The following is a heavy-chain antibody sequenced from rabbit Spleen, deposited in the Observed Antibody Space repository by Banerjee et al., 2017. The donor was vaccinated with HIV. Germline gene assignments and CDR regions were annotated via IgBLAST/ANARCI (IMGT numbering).Heavy chain of an antibody. CDR1: GFTISSNCD. Sequence: QSLEESGGDLVKPGASLTLTCKASGFTISSNCDMCWVRQAPGKGLEWIACVGSSTYYASWAKGRFTISKTSSTTVTLQMTSLTTADTATYFCARGGGMNGYPIVDLWGPGTLVTVS. CDR2: VGSST. V-gene: IGHV1S40*01. CDR3: ARGGGMNGYPIVDL. D-gene: IGHD6-1*01. J-gene: IGHJ4*01.